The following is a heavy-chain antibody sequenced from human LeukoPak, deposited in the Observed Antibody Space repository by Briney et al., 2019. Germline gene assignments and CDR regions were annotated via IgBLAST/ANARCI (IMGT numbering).Heavy chain of an antibody. V-gene: IGHV3-23*01. D-gene: IGHD3-9*01. CDR3: TKDLDINSAH. J-gene: IGHJ4*02. CDR2: ISISGDDT. Sequence: PGGSLRLSCAASGFTFSNYAMSWIRQAPGKGLEWVSAISISGDDTYYVDSVKGRFTISRDISKDTLYLQMNSLRVEDTAIYYCTKDLDINSAHWGQGTLVTVSS. CDR1: GFTFSNYA.